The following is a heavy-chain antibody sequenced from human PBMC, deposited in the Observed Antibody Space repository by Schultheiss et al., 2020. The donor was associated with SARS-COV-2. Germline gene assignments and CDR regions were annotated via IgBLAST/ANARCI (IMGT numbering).Heavy chain of an antibody. CDR1: GFTFSTYS. CDR2: ISGSSTAI. Sequence: GGSLRLSCAASGFTFSTYSMNWVRQAPGKGLEWLSYISGSSTAIHYADSVKGRFTISRDNSRNTLFLQMHILKPEDTAVYYCAKGAVAGDDAFHLWGQGTMVTVSS. D-gene: IGHD6-19*01. J-gene: IGHJ3*01. CDR3: AKGAVAGDDAFHL. V-gene: IGHV3-48*01.